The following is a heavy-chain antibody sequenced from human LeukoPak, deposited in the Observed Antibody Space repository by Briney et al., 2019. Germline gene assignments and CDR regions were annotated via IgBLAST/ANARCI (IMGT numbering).Heavy chain of an antibody. CDR2: ISYDGSNK. D-gene: IGHD3-22*01. CDR3: ASNYDSSGPVRFDP. V-gene: IGHV3-30-3*01. J-gene: IGHJ5*02. Sequence: GRSLRLSCAASGSTFSSYAMHWVRQAPGKGLEWVAVISYDGSNKYYADSVKGRFTISRDNSKNTLYLQMNSLRAEDTAVYYCASNYDSSGPVRFDPWGQGTLVTVSS. CDR1: GSTFSSYA.